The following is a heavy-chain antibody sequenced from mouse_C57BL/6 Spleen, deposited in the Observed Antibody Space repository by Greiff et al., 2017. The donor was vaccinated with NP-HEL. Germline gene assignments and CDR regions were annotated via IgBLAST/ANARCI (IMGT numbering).Heavy chain of an antibody. CDR1: GYTFTSYW. Sequence: QVQLQQPGAELVKPGASVKMSCKASGYTFTSYWITWVKQRPGQGLEWIGDIYPGSGSTNYNEKFKSKATLTVDTSSSTAYMQLSSLTSEDSAVYYCARSGRTEGLAMDYWGQGTSVTVSS. V-gene: IGHV1-55*01. J-gene: IGHJ4*01. D-gene: IGHD3-1*01. CDR2: IYPGSGST. CDR3: ARSGRTEGLAMDY.